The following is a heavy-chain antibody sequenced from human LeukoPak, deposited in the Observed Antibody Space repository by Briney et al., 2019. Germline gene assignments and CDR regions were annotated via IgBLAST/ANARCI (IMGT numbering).Heavy chain of an antibody. CDR2: ISAYNGNT. Sequence: ASVKVSCKASGYTFTSYGISWVRQAPGQGLEWMGWISAYNGNTNYAQKLQGRVTMTTDTPTSTAYMELRSLRSDDTAVYYCAREEVPEKIFDYWGQGTLVTVSS. V-gene: IGHV1-18*01. J-gene: IGHJ4*02. D-gene: IGHD1-1*01. CDR3: AREEVPEKIFDY. CDR1: GYTFTSYG.